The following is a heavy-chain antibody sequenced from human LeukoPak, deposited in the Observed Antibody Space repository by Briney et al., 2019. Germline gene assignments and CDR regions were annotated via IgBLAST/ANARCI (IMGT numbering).Heavy chain of an antibody. CDR2: SYHTGST. CDR1: GYSISSGHY. Sequence: SETLSLTCTVSGYSISSGHYWGWIRQPPGKGPEWIGSSYHTGSTYYTPSLKSRVTISVATSKNQFSLKLSSVTAADTAVYSSAGRVTGHDYWGQATLVTVSS. CDR3: AGRVTGHDY. V-gene: IGHV4-38-2*02. J-gene: IGHJ4*02. D-gene: IGHD2-21*02.